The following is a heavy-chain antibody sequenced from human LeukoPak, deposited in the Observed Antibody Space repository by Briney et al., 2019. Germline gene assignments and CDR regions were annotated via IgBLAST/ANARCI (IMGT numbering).Heavy chain of an antibody. CDR2: IHHSGGT. J-gene: IGHJ3*02. Sequence: SETLSLTCAVSGGFVATGGYSWSWIRQPPGKGLEWIGYIHHSGGTYYNPSLKSRVTMSIDRSKNQFSLKLTSVTAADTAVYYCATAPEYYFDTSGGAFDIWGQGTMVTVSS. V-gene: IGHV4-30-2*01. CDR3: ATAPEYYFDTSGGAFDI. D-gene: IGHD3-22*01. CDR1: GGFVATGGYS.